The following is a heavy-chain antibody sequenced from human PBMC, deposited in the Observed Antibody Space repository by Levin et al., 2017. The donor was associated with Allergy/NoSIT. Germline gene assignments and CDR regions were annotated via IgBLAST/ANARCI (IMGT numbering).Heavy chain of an antibody. D-gene: IGHD6-19*01. CDR2: ISTSNTYI. Sequence: GGSLRLSCAASGFTFTSYNMNWVRQTPGTGLEWVSSISTSNTYIYYADSVKGRFTISRDNAKRSLYLQMNSLRVEDTAVYYCARDLGITGWYYFDSWGQGTLVTVSS. CDR3: ARDLGITGWYYFDS. V-gene: IGHV3-21*01. CDR1: GFTFTSYN. J-gene: IGHJ4*02.